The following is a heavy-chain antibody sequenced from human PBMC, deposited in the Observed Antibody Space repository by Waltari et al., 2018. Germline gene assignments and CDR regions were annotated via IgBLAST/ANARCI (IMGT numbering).Heavy chain of an antibody. CDR3: ARELKYYYDSSGYSYYFDY. Sequence: QVQLVQSGAEVKKPGSSVKVSCKASGGTFRSYAISWVRQAPGQGLEWMGGIIPIFGTANYAQKFQGRVTITADESTSTAYMELSSLRSEDTAVYYCARELKYYYDSSGYSYYFDYWGQGTLVTVSS. CDR1: GGTFRSYA. J-gene: IGHJ4*02. V-gene: IGHV1-69*12. CDR2: IIPIFGTA. D-gene: IGHD3-22*01.